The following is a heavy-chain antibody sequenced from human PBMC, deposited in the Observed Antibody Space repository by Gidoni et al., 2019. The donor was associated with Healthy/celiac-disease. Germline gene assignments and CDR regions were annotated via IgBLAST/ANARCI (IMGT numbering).Heavy chain of an antibody. J-gene: IGHJ4*02. CDR3: ARRVTYYYDSSGYYDGYYFDY. V-gene: IGHV5-51*01. CDR2: IYPGDSDT. Sequence: EVQLVQSGAEVKKPGESLKISCKGSGYSFTSYWIGWARQMPGKGLEWMGIIYPGDSDTRYSPSFQGQVTISADKSISTAYLQWSSLKASDTAMYYCARRVTYYYDSSGYYDGYYFDYWGQGTLVTVSS. CDR1: GYSFTSYW. D-gene: IGHD3-22*01.